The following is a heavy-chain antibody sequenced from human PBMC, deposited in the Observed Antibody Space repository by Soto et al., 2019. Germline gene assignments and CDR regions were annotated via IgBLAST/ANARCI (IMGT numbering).Heavy chain of an antibody. CDR2: ISGSGGST. CDR3: AKDSDLWFGESGHDY. D-gene: IGHD3-10*01. Sequence: EVQLLESGGGLVQPGGSLRLSCAASGFTFSSYAMSWVRQAPGKGLEWDSAISGSGGSTYYADSVKGRFTISRDNSKNTLYLQMNSLRAEDTAVYYCAKDSDLWFGESGHDYWGQGTLVTVSS. V-gene: IGHV3-23*01. CDR1: GFTFSSYA. J-gene: IGHJ4*02.